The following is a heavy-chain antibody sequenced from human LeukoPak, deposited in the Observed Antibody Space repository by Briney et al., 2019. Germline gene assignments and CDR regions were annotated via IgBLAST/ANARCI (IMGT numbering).Heavy chain of an antibody. CDR2: INPNSGGT. J-gene: IGHJ4*02. CDR3: ARVGHTSGWDFDY. CDR1: GYTFTGHY. Sequence: ASVKVSCKASGYTFTGHYIHWVRQAPGQGLEWMGFINPNSGGTNYAQKFQGRVTMTRDTSITTAYMELRRVTSDDTAVYYCARVGHTSGWDFDYWGQGTPVTVSS. V-gene: IGHV1-2*02. D-gene: IGHD6-19*01.